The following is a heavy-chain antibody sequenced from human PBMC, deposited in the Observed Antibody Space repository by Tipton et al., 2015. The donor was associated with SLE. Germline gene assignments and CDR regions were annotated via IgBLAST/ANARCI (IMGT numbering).Heavy chain of an antibody. V-gene: IGHV4-38-2*02. CDR3: ARPNDFWSVQGAFDI. Sequence: GLVKPSETLSLTCTVSGYSISSGYYWGWIRQPPGKGLEWIGSISHTGTTYDNPSLKSRVIISLDMSKNQFSLNLSFVTATDTAVYYCARPNDFWSVQGAFDIWGQGTMVTVSS. J-gene: IGHJ3*02. D-gene: IGHD3-3*01. CDR1: GYSISSGYY. CDR2: ISHTGTT.